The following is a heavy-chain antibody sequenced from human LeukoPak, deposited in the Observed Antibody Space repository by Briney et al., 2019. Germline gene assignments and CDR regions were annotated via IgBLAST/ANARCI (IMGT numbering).Heavy chain of an antibody. Sequence: PSETLSLTCTVSGGSISGYYWSWIRQPPGKGLEWIGYIYTSGSTNYNPSLKSRVTISVDTSKNQFSLRLSSVTAADTAMYFCARAYSRSYSHFDDWGQGTLVTDSS. J-gene: IGHJ4*02. CDR2: IYTSGST. CDR1: GGSISGYY. D-gene: IGHD1-26*01. CDR3: ARAYSRSYSHFDD. V-gene: IGHV4-4*09.